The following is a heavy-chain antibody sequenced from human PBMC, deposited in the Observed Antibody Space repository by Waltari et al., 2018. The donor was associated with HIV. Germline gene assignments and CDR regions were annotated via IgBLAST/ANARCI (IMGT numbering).Heavy chain of an antibody. Sequence: VQLVDSGGGLVKPGESLRPSCAASGFTFTKAWVPWARQAPGKRPEGVGRIKRKTEPVTITDNAAPVKDRFIISRDDSKNTLYLQMNSLKIEDTAVYYCTTRSRPSYYFGLDVWGQGTTVTVSS. CDR2: IKRKTEPVTIT. V-gene: IGHV3-15*01. D-gene: IGHD2-15*01. J-gene: IGHJ6*02. CDR3: TTRSRPSYYFGLDV. CDR1: GFTFTKAW.